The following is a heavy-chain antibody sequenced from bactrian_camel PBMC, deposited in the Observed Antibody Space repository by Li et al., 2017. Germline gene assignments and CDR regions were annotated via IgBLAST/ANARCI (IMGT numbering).Heavy chain of an antibody. J-gene: IGHJ4*01. D-gene: IGHD1*01. CDR2: LNIDGKT. CDR1: RFTAIFTC. Sequence: HVQLVESGGGSVQAGGSVRLSCAARRFTAIFTCMAWFRQAPGKEREGVAALNIDGKTTYADSVKGRFTISQDSAKNSVDLQMNSLKPDDTAVYYCAATGQMLSVAGCRTQGTQVTVS. V-gene: IGHV3S53*01.